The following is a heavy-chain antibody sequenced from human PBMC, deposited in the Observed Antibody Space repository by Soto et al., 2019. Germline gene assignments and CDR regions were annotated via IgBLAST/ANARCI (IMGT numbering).Heavy chain of an antibody. D-gene: IGHD1-26*01. CDR3: ARLISAIVGATNDAFDI. Sequence: GESLKISCKGSGYIFTSYWIGWGLQGAGEGLEWMGIIYPGDSDTRYSPSFQGQVTISADKSISTAYLQWSSLKASDTAMYYCARLISAIVGATNDAFDIWGQGTMVTVSS. CDR1: GYIFTSYW. V-gene: IGHV5-51*01. J-gene: IGHJ3*02. CDR2: IYPGDSDT.